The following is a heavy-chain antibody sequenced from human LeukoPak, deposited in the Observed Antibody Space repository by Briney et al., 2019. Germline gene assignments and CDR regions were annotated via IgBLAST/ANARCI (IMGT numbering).Heavy chain of an antibody. Sequence: SETLSLTCTVSGYSISSGYYWGWIRQPPGKGLEWIGSIYYSGSTYYNPSLKSRVIISVDTSRYQVSLKLTSMTAADTAVYYCARQVVFRDIVIVPAAFDYWGQGTLVTVSS. CDR1: GYSISSGYY. V-gene: IGHV4-38-2*02. D-gene: IGHD2-2*01. CDR3: ARQVVFRDIVIVPAAFDY. CDR2: IYYSGST. J-gene: IGHJ4*02.